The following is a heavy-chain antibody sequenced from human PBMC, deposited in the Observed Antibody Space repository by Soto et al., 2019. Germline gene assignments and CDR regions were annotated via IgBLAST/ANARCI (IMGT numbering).Heavy chain of an antibody. CDR1: GFTFSSYE. Sequence: GSLRLSCTASGFTFSSYEMNWVRQAPGKGLEWISYLNSYGNIINYADSVRGRFTISRDSAKNSLYLQMNSLRAEDTAVYYCATKYQPPAPNLWGQGTLVTVSS. CDR3: ATKYQPPAPNL. J-gene: IGHJ4*02. CDR2: LNSYGNII. D-gene: IGHD2-2*01. V-gene: IGHV3-48*03.